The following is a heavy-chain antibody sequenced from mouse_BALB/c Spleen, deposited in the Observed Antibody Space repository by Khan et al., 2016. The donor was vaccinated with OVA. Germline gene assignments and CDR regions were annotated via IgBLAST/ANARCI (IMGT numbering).Heavy chain of an antibody. J-gene: IGHJ3*01. CDR3: ARLAYYYDSEGFAY. CDR1: GFTFSTYG. CDR2: VSTGGHYT. D-gene: IGHD1-1*01. Sequence: EVQLQESGGDVVKPGGSLKLSCAASGFTFSTYGMSWVHQTPDKRLEWVATVSTGGHYTYYPDTVKGRFTISRDNAKNTLYLQMSSLKSEDTAMFYCARLAYYYDSEGFAYWGQGTLVTVSA. V-gene: IGHV5-6*01.